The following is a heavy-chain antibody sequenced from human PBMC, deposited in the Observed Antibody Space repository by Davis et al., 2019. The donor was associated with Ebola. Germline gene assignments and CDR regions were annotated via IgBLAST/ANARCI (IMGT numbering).Heavy chain of an antibody. J-gene: IGHJ6*02. CDR1: GYTFTTYG. CDR3: ARDKGYQLLSF. CDR2: INPSGGST. Sequence: AASVKVSCKASGYTFTTYGISWVRQAPGQGLEWMGIINPSGGSTSYAQKFQGRVTMTRDTSTSTVYMELSSLRSEDTAVYYCARDKGYQLLSFWGQGTTVTVSS. V-gene: IGHV1-46*01. D-gene: IGHD2-2*01.